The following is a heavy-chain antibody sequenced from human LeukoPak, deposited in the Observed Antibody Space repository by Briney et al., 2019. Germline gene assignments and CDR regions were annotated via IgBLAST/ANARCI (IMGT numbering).Heavy chain of an antibody. D-gene: IGHD6-13*01. CDR3: AKDLGQQLVHYYYYGMDV. CDR1: AFTLTSIG. Sequence: GRSMRLSCAASAFTLTSIGTHCDRQVQGRLMGWEAFIPYDGSNKYYGDSVKGRFTISRDNSKNTLYLQMNSLRAEDTAVYYCAKDLGQQLVHYYYYGMDVWGKGTTVTVSS. J-gene: IGHJ6*04. V-gene: IGHV3-30*18. CDR2: IPYDGSNK.